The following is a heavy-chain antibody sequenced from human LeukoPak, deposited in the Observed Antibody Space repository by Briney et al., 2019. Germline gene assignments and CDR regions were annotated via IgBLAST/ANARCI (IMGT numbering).Heavy chain of an antibody. D-gene: IGHD3-22*01. CDR2: IRGDGVTT. V-gene: IGHV3-23*01. Sequence: GGSLRLSCAASGFTFSSHGMNWVRQAPGKGLEWVSGIRGDGVTTYYADSVKGRSTISRDNSKNTLYLQMNSLRAEDTAVYYCAKGTYYYDSSGYFDYWGQGTLVTVSS. J-gene: IGHJ4*02. CDR3: AKGTYYYDSSGYFDY. CDR1: GFTFSSHG.